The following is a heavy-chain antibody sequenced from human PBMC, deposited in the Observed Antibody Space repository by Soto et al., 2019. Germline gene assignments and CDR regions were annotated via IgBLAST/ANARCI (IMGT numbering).Heavy chain of an antibody. D-gene: IGHD1-26*01. CDR3: ARVSGSYLYGMDV. CDR2: IYHSGST. CDR1: GGSISSSNW. J-gene: IGHJ6*02. Sequence: QVQLQESGPGLVKPSGTLSLTCAVSGGSISSSNWWSWVRQPPGKGLEWIGEIYHSGSTNYNPSLQRRVTISVDQSKDQFSLKVRSVTAADTAVYYCARVSGSYLYGMDVWGQGTTVTVSS. V-gene: IGHV4-4*02.